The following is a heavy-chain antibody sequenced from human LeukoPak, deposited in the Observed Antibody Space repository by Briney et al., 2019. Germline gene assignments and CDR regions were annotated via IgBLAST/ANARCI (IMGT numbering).Heavy chain of an antibody. CDR3: ARALSPYCGGDCYSDYFDY. V-gene: IGHV4-34*01. Sequence: SSETLSLTCAVYGGSFSGYYWSWIRQPPGKGLEWIGEINHSGSTNYNPSLKSRVTISVDTSKNQFSLKLSSVTAADTAVYYCARALSPYCGGDCYSDYFDYWGQGTLVTVSS. D-gene: IGHD2-21*02. J-gene: IGHJ4*02. CDR2: INHSGST. CDR1: GGSFSGYY.